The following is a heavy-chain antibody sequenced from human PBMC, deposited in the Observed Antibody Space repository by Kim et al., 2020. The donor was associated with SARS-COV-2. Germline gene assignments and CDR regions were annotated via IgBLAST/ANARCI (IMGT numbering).Heavy chain of an antibody. CDR3: ARDGKTYSSSPAGWFDP. V-gene: IGHV3-30-3*01. J-gene: IGHJ5*02. CDR1: GFTFSSYA. D-gene: IGHD6-13*01. CDR2: ISYDGSNK. Sequence: GGSLRLSCAASGFTFSSYAMHWVRQAPGKGLEWVAVISYDGSNKYYADSVKGRFTISRDNSKNTLYLQMNSLRAEDTAVYYCARDGKTYSSSPAGWFDPWGQGTLVTVSS.